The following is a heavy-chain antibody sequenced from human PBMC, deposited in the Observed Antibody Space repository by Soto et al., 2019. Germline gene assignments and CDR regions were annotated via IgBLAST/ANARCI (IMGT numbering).Heavy chain of an antibody. V-gene: IGHV3-23*01. J-gene: IGHJ3*02. D-gene: IGHD4-17*01. CDR2: ISGSGGST. CDR1: GFTFSSYA. Sequence: PGGSLRLSCAASGFTFSSYAMSWVRQAPGKGLEWVSAISGSGGSTYYADSVKGRFTISRDNSKNTLYLQMNSLRAEDTAVYYCAKEILSDYGDPNAHAFDIRGQGTMVTVSS. CDR3: AKEILSDYGDPNAHAFDI.